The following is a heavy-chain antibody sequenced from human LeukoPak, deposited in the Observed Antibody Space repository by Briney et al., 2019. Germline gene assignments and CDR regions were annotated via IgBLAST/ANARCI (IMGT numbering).Heavy chain of an antibody. D-gene: IGHD3/OR15-3a*01. J-gene: IGHJ4*02. CDR3: AKAPNTDSRFWPVDH. CDR2: ISYDGSNK. CDR1: GFTFSSYG. Sequence: GGSLRLSCAASGFTFSSYGMHWVRQAPGKGLEWVAVISYDGSNKYYADSVKGRFTISRDNSKNTLYLQMNSLRAEDTAVYYCAKAPNTDSRFWPVDHWGQGTLVTVSS. V-gene: IGHV3-30*18.